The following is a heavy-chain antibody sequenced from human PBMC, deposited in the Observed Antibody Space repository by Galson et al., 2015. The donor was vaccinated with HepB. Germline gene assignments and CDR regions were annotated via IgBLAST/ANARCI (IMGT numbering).Heavy chain of an antibody. J-gene: IGHJ4*02. CDR1: GFTFSSYS. D-gene: IGHD2-15*01. CDR3: ASLYCSGGSCYYHSYYFDY. CDR2: ISSSSSYI. Sequence: SLRLSCAASGFTFSSYSMNWVRQAPGKGLEWVSSISSSSSYIYYADSVKGRFTISRDNAKNSLYLQMNSLRAEDTAVYYCASLYCSGGSCYYHSYYFDYWGQGTLVTVSS. V-gene: IGHV3-21*01.